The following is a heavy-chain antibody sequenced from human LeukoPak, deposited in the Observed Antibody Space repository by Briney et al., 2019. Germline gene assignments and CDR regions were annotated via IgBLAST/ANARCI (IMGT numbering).Heavy chain of an antibody. CDR3: ARASLRYFDWLFQ. D-gene: IGHD3-9*01. Sequence: ASVKVSCKASGYTFTSYDINWVRQATGQGLEWMEWMNPNSGNTGYAQKFHGRVTMTRNTSISTAYMELSSLRSEDTAVYYCARASLRYFDWLFQWGQGTLVTVSS. CDR1: GYTFTSYD. V-gene: IGHV1-8*01. CDR2: MNPNSGNT. J-gene: IGHJ4*02.